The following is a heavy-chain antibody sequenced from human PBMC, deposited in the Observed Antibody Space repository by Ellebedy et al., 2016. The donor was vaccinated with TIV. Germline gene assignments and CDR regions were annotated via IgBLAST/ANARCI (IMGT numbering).Heavy chain of an antibody. V-gene: IGHV6-1*01. CDR2: TYYRSKWYD. D-gene: IGHD5-18*01. CDR3: ARRNTATWTFDI. Sequence: MPSETLSLTCAISGDSVSSNSAAWNWIRQSPSRGLEWLGRTYYRSKWYDDYAVSMESRITINPDTSKNQFSLQLKSLTPEDTAVYYCARRNTATWTFDIWGPGTLVTVSS. CDR1: GDSVSSNSAA. J-gene: IGHJ3*02.